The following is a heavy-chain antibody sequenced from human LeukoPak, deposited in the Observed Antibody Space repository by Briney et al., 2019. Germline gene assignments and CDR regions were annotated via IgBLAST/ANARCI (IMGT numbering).Heavy chain of an antibody. D-gene: IGHD2-15*01. CDR1: GFTFSSYA. V-gene: IGHV3-23*01. CDR3: AKVRWGYCSGGSCPSTFDY. J-gene: IGHJ4*02. CDR2: ISGSGGST. Sequence: PGGSLRLSCAASGFTFSSYAMSWVRQAPGKGLEWVSAISGSGGSTYYADSVKGRFTISRDNSKNTLYLQMNSLRAEDTAVYYCAKVRWGYCSGGSCPSTFDYWGQGTLVTVSS.